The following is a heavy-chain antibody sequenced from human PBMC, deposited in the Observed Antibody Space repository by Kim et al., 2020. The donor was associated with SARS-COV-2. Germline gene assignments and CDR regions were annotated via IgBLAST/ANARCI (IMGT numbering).Heavy chain of an antibody. CDR3: ARELKITMIVVAPYYYYGMDV. V-gene: IGHV3-21*01. J-gene: IGHJ6*04. CDR2: ISSSSGYI. Sequence: GGSLRLSCAASGFTFSSYSMHWVRRAPGKGLECVSSISSSSGYIYYADSVKGRFTISRDNAKNSLYLQMNSLRPEDTAVYYCARELKITMIVVAPYYYYGMDVWGEGAPVTVSS. CDR1: GFTFSSYS. D-gene: IGHD3-22*01.